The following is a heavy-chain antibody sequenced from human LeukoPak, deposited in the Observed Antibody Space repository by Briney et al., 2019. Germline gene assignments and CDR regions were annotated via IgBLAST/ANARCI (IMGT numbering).Heavy chain of an antibody. CDR3: ARQSGHDYGGNSEFDY. CDR1: GGSINSYY. V-gene: IGHV4-59*01. D-gene: IGHD4-23*01. Sequence: SETLSLTCTVSGGSINSYYWSWIRQSPGKGLEWIGYIYYSGSTNYNPSLKSRATISADTSKNQFSLKLSSVTAADTAVYYCARQSGHDYGGNSEFDYWGQGTLVTVSS. CDR2: IYYSGST. J-gene: IGHJ4*02.